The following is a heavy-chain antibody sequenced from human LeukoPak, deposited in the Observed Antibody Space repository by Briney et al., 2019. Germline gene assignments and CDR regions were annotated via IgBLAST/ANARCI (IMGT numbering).Heavy chain of an antibody. V-gene: IGHV3-23*01. CDR2: ITVSGET. CDR1: GFTLSSSG. J-gene: IGHJ4*02. Sequence: GGSLRLSCAASGFTLSSSGMTWVRQAPGKGLEWVSAITVSGETYYADSVKGRFTISRDTSKNTLYSQMNSLRAEDTAVYYCAKGRAGGWNGGDYWGQGTLVTVSS. CDR3: AKGRAGGWNGGDY. D-gene: IGHD1-1*01.